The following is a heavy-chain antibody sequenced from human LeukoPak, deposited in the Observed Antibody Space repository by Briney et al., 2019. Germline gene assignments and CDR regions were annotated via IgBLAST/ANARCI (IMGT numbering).Heavy chain of an antibody. V-gene: IGHV3-23*01. D-gene: IGHD5-12*01. CDR2: ISGSGGST. CDR3: AKELMPVATIGSYYFDY. CDR1: GFTFSSYA. J-gene: IGHJ4*02. Sequence: GGSLRLSCAASGFTFSSYAMSWVRQAPGKGLEWVSAISGSGGSTYYADSVKGRFTISRDNSKNTLYLQMNSLRAEDTAVYYCAKELMPVATIGSYYFDYWGLGTLVTVSS.